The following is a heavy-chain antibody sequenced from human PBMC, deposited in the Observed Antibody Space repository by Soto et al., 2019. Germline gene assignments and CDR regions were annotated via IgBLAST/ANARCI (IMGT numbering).Heavy chain of an antibody. D-gene: IGHD5-18*01. J-gene: IGHJ4*02. CDR3: ARGYGTDY. V-gene: IGHV1-3*01. CDR1: GYTFTTFA. Sequence: QVPLVQSGAEVKKPGASVRVSCKASGYTFTTFAMHWVRQTPGQRPEWMGWINAGNSDTRYSPKFQGRVTITRDTSASTAYMDLHRLTSEDTAVYYCARGYGTDYWGQGTLVTVSS. CDR2: INAGNSDT.